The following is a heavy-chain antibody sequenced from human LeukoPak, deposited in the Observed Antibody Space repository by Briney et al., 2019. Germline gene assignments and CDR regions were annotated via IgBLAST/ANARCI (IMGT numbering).Heavy chain of an antibody. D-gene: IGHD3-22*01. CDR2: ISSSSSYI. V-gene: IGHV3-21*01. Sequence: PGGSLRLSCAASAFTFSSYSMNWVRQAPGKGLEWVSSISSSSSYIYYADSVKGRFTISRDNAKNSLYLQMNSLRAEDTAVYYCARDSSGYYGVYYFDYWGQGTLVTVSS. CDR3: ARDSSGYYGVYYFDY. J-gene: IGHJ4*02. CDR1: AFTFSSYS.